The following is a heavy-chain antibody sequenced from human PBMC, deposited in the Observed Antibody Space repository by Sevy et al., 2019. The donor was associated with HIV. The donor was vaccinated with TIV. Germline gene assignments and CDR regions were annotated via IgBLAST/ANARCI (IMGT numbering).Heavy chain of an antibody. Sequence: GGSLRLSCAASGFTFSSYWMSWVRQAPGKGLEWVANIKQDGSEKYYVDSVKGRFTISRDNAKNSLYLQMNSLRAEDTAVYYCAREGYDFWSGNYGPGDFQHWGQGTLVTVSS. V-gene: IGHV3-7*01. J-gene: IGHJ1*01. CDR2: IKQDGSEK. CDR3: AREGYDFWSGNYGPGDFQH. D-gene: IGHD3-3*01. CDR1: GFTFSSYW.